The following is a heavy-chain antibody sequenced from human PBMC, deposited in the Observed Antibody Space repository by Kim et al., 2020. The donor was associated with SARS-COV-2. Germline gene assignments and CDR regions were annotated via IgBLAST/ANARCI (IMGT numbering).Heavy chain of an antibody. V-gene: IGHV3-7*01. CDR3: ARDIRGTWFDP. Sequence: KKYYIDSVKGRITISRDNGKNLMYLQMSGLRAEDTAVYYCARDIRGTWFDPWGQGTLVTVSS. CDR2: KK. J-gene: IGHJ5*02. D-gene: IGHD3-16*01.